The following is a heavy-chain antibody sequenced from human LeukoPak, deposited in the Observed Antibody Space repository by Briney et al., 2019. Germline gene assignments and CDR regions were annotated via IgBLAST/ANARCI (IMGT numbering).Heavy chain of an antibody. J-gene: IGHJ4*02. CDR2: INWNGGST. Sequence: GGSLRLSCAASGFTFDDYGMSWVRQAPGKGLEWVSGINWNGGSTVYADSVKGRFTISRDNAKNSLYLQMNSLRAEDTAVYYCAKDAPFEGLSPTFDYWGQGTLVTVSS. V-gene: IGHV3-20*04. D-gene: IGHD3-9*01. CDR1: GFTFDDYG. CDR3: AKDAPFEGLSPTFDY.